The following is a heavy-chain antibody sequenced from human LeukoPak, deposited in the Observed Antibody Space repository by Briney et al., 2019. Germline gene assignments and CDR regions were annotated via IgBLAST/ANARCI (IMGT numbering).Heavy chain of an antibody. CDR3: AKDRFASYYYDSSSYYFDY. CDR1: GFTFSSYG. V-gene: IGHV3-30*02. J-gene: IGHJ4*02. D-gene: IGHD3-22*01. CDR2: IRYDGSNK. Sequence: PGGSLRLSCAASGFTFSSYGMHCVRQAPGEGLEWVAFIRYDGSNKYYADPVKGRFTISRDNSENTLYLQMNSLSAEDTAVYYCAKDRFASYYYDSSSYYFDYWGQGTLVTVSS.